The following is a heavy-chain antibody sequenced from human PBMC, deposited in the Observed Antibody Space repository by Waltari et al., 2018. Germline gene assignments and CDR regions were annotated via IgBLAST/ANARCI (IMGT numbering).Heavy chain of an antibody. D-gene: IGHD6-13*01. CDR1: GFTFSSYA. J-gene: IGHJ3*02. V-gene: IGHV3-23*03. Sequence: EVQLLESGGGLVQPGGSLRLSCAASGFTFSSYAMRWVRQAPGKGLEWVSVIYSGGSTYYADSVKGRFTISRDNSKNTLYLQMNSLRAEDTAVYYCAKSRGQQLANNAFDIWGQGTMVTVSS. CDR2: IYSGGST. CDR3: AKSRGQQLANNAFDI.